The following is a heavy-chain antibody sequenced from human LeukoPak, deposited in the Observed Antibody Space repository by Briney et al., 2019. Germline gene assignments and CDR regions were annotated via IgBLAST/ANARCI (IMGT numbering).Heavy chain of an antibody. V-gene: IGHV3-74*01. D-gene: IGHD6-19*01. J-gene: IGHJ4*02. CDR1: GFIFSNYW. CDR2: INSDGSRI. Sequence: PGGSLRLSCAASGFIFSNYWMHWVRQAPGKGLVWVARINSDGSRISYADSVKGRFTISRDNAENTLYLQMSSLRAEDTAVYYCARMTGTGWYSDYWGQGTLVTVSS. CDR3: ARMTGTGWYSDY.